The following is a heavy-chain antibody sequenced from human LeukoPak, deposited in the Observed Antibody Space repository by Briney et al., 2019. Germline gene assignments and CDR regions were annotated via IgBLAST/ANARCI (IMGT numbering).Heavy chain of an antibody. CDR2: ISGTGGAT. CDR1: GFSFGNYA. Sequence: GGSLRLSCVASGFSFGNYAMSWVRQAPGKGLQWVSQISGTGGATWYAGFARDRFTISRDNSKKTLYLQMSGLRVEDTAMYYCVKDPRDTYGTNWFVSWGQGTLLIVS. D-gene: IGHD2-21*01. V-gene: IGHV3-23*01. CDR3: VKDPRDTYGTNWFVS. J-gene: IGHJ5*01.